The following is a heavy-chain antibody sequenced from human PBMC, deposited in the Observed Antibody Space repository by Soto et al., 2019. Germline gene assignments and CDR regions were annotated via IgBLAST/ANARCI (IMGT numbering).Heavy chain of an antibody. V-gene: IGHV1-2*04. CDR1: GYSVTDYH. Sequence: ASVKVSCKASGYSVTDYHIRWVRQAPGQGLEWLGRINPKSGGTSTAQKFQGWVTMTRDRSISTVYMELTRLRSDDTAVYFCARGHSTDCSNGVCSFFYNHEMDVWGKGTTVTVSS. CDR2: INPKSGGT. J-gene: IGHJ6*04. D-gene: IGHD2-8*01. CDR3: ARGHSTDCSNGVCSFFYNHEMDV.